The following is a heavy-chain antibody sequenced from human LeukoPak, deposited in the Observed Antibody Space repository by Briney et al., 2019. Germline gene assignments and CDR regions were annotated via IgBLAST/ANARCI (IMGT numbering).Heavy chain of an antibody. CDR1: GFTFSTFA. D-gene: IGHD2-21*02. V-gene: IGHV3-23*01. Sequence: PGGSLRLSCAASGFTFSTFAMTWVRQAPGKGLEWVSSITGGDGNTHYADSVRGRFTISRDNSKNTLYLQMHSMRGEDTAVYYCAKDWKGQNCAGDCLVSWGRGTLVTVSS. CDR2: ITGGDGNT. CDR3: AKDWKGQNCAGDCLVS. J-gene: IGHJ5*02.